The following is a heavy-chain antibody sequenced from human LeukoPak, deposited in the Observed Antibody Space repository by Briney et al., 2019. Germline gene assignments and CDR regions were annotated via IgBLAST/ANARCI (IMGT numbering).Heavy chain of an antibody. V-gene: IGHV4-59*01. J-gene: IGHJ4*02. Sequence: PSETLSLTCTVSDGSISSYYWSWIRQPPGKGLEWIGYISYSGSTNYNPSLKSRVTISVDTSKNQFSLKLSSVTAADTAVYYCASTYLSGADYWGQGTLVTVSS. CDR2: ISYSGST. D-gene: IGHD2/OR15-2a*01. CDR1: DGSISSYY. CDR3: ASTYLSGADY.